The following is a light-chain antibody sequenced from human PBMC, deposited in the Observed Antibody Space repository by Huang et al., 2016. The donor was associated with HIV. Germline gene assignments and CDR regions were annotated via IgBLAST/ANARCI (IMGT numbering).Light chain of an antibody. CDR2: GAS. J-gene: IGKJ4*01. Sequence: EIVLTQSPATLSVSPGERATLSCRASQSVGSKLAWYQQKPGQAPRLLLYGASTRAPDVPARFSGSGSGTDFTLTIRSLQSEDFAVYFCQQYNDWPPELSFGGGTKVEI. V-gene: IGKV3-15*01. CDR1: QSVGSK. CDR3: QQYNDWPPELS.